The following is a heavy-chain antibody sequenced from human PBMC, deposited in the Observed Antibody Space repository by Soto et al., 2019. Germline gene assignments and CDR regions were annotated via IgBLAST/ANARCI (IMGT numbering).Heavy chain of an antibody. CDR2: IIPIFGTA. V-gene: IGHV1-69*13. CDR1: GGTFSSYA. D-gene: IGHD1-7*01. CDR3: ARDIRPGTNGSYYYGMDV. Sequence: SVKVSCKASGGTFSSYAISWVRQAPGLGLEWMGGIIPIFGTANYAQKFQGRVTITADESTSTAYMELSSLRSEDTAVYYCARDIRPGTNGSYYYGMDVWRQGTTVTVSS. J-gene: IGHJ6*02.